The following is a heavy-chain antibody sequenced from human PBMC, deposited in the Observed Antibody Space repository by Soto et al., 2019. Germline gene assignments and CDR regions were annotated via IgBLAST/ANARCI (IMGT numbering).Heavy chain of an antibody. V-gene: IGHV1-69*02. CDR1: GGTFSSYT. D-gene: IGHD3-22*01. CDR2: IIPILGIA. J-gene: IGHJ6*02. CDR3: ARTYYYDSMGVGVGMDV. Sequence: SVKVSCKASGGTFSSYTISWVRQAPGQGLEWMGRIIPILGIANYAQKFQGRVTITADKSTSTAYMELSSLRSEDTAVYYCARTYYYDSMGVGVGMDVWGRGTTVTVSS.